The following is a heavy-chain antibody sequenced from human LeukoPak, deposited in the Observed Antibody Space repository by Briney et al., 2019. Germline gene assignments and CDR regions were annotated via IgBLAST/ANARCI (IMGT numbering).Heavy chain of an antibody. Sequence: PGRSLRLSCAASGFTFSNFGMHWVRQAPGKGLEWVAVISYDGSSKYYADSVKGRFTISRDNSKKTLYLQMNSLRAEDTALYYCAKHGYCSGISCFFDFWGQGTLVTVSS. J-gene: IGHJ4*02. V-gene: IGHV3-30*18. CDR3: AKHGYCSGISCFFDF. CDR2: ISYDGSSK. CDR1: GFTFSNFG. D-gene: IGHD2-2*03.